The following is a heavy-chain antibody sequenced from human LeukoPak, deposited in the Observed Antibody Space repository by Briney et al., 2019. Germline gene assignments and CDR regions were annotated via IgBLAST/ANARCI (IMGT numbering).Heavy chain of an antibody. V-gene: IGHV1-46*01. Sequence: GASVKVSCKASGYTFTMYYIHWVRQAPGQGLEWMGMINPSDGATTYAQRFQGRVTMTRNTSISAAYMELTSLTSEDTAVYFCARIAAPGNRRLNFWGQGTLVTVSS. CDR2: INPSDGAT. J-gene: IGHJ4*02. CDR1: GYTFTMYY. CDR3: ARIAAPGNRRLNF. D-gene: IGHD6-13*01.